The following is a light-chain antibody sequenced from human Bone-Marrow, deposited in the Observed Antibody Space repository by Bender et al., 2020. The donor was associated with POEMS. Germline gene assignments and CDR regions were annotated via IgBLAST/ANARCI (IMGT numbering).Light chain of an antibody. V-gene: IGLV1-44*01. CDR3: ATWDDSLNGWV. CDR1: SSKFGSYP. Sequence: QSVLTQPPSASETPGQRVTISCSGSSSKFGSYPVNWYQQLPGAAPKLVIFNNSQRPSGVPDRFSGSNSGTSASLAISGLLSDDEAGFYCATWDDSLNGWVFGGGTKLTVL. CDR2: NNS. J-gene: IGLJ3*02.